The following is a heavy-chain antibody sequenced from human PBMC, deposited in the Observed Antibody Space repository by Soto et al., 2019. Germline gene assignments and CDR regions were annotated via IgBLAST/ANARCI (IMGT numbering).Heavy chain of an antibody. V-gene: IGHV1-18*01. D-gene: IGHD5-18*01. J-gene: IGHJ6*04. CDR1: GYTFTSYG. CDR3: ARDMFRDYVDTAMMGGWVGDV. CDR2: ISAYNGNT. Sequence: ASVKVSCKASGYTFTSYGISWVRQAPGQGLEWMGWISAYNGNTNYAQKLQGRVTMTTDTSTSTAYMELRSLRSDDTAVYYCARDMFRDYVDTAMMGGWVGDVWGKGTTVTVSS.